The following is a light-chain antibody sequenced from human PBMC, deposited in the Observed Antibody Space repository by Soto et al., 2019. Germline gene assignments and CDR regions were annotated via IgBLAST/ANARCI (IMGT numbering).Light chain of an antibody. J-gene: IGKJ4*01. Sequence: EIVMTQSPATLSVSPGEGATLSCRASQSVSNKLAWYQHKPGQATRLLISGASTRATGIPARFSGSGSGTEFTLTISSLQSEDSAFYYCQQYDDWPGLTFGGGTKVEIK. V-gene: IGKV3-15*01. CDR2: GAS. CDR1: QSVSNK. CDR3: QQYDDWPGLT.